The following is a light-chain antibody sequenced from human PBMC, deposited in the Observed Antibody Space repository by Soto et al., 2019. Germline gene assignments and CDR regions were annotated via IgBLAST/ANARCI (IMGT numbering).Light chain of an antibody. CDR1: QSFSSH. V-gene: IGKV3-15*01. CDR2: AAS. Sequence: EIVMTQSPATLSVSPGERATFSCRASQSFSSHLAWYQQKPGQAPRLLIYAASTRATGIPARFSGSGSGTEFSLTISGLQSEDFAVYFCQHYNNRPPWTFGQGTKVDIK. J-gene: IGKJ1*01. CDR3: QHYNNRPPWT.